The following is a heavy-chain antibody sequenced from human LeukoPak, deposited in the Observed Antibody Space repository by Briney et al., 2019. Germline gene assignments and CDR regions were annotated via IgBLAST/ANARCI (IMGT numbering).Heavy chain of an antibody. D-gene: IGHD6-13*01. V-gene: IGHV4-30-4*07. CDR2: IYYSGTT. Sequence: PSETLSLTCAVSGGSISSGTYSWSWIRQPPGKGLEWIGYIYYSGTTYYNPSLKSRVTISVDTSKNQFSLRLSSVTAADTAVYYCARVTGYMTEDYFDYWGQGTLITVSS. J-gene: IGHJ4*02. CDR1: GGSISSGTYS. CDR3: ARVTGYMTEDYFDY.